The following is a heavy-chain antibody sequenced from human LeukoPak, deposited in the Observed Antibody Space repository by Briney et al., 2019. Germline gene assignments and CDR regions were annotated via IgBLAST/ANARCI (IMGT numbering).Heavy chain of an antibody. V-gene: IGHV4-59*01. Sequence: PSETLSLTCTVSGGSTTAYYWSWIRQPPGKRLEWIGYISYSGSTNYNPSLESRVTISLDTSRNQFSLKVNSVTAADTAVYYCARGGEDPANWRYYIDYWGQGTLVTVSS. CDR1: GGSTTAYY. CDR2: ISYSGST. CDR3: ARGGEDPANWRYYIDY. D-gene: IGHD1-1*01. J-gene: IGHJ4*02.